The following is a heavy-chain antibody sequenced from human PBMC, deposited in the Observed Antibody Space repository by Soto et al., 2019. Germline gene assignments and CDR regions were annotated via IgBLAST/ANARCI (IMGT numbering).Heavy chain of an antibody. V-gene: IGHV1-69*01. Sequence: QVQLVQSGAEVKKSGSSVKVSCKASGGTFSSYAISWVRQAPGQGLEWMGGIIPIFGTANYAQKFQGRVTITADESTSTAYMELSSLRSEDTAVYYCARSYSNYYYYGMNVWGQGTTVTVSS. CDR3: ARSYSNYYYYGMNV. J-gene: IGHJ6*02. CDR1: GGTFSSYA. D-gene: IGHD4-4*01. CDR2: IIPIFGTA.